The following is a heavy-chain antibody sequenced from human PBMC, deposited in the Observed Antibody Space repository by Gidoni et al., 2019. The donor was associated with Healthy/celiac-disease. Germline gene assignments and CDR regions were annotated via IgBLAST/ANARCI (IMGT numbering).Heavy chain of an antibody. CDR3: ARGARRIAVAGTARYFQH. CDR1: GGSFSAYY. D-gene: IGHD6-19*01. CDR2: INHSGRT. V-gene: IGHV4-34*01. Sequence: QVQLQQWGAGLLKPSETLSLTCAVYGGSFSAYYWSWIRQPPGKGLEWIGEINHSGRTNYNPSLKSRVPISVDTSKNQFSLKLSSVTAADTAVYYCARGARRIAVAGTARYFQHWGQGTLVTVSS. J-gene: IGHJ1*01.